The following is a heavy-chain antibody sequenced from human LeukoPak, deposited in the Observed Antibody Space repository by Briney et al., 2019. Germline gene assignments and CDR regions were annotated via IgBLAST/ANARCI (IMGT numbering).Heavy chain of an antibody. CDR3: ARTRRLGYSSSPTFDY. CDR1: GGSISSSSYY. CDR2: IYYSGTT. V-gene: IGHV4-39*07. J-gene: IGHJ4*02. D-gene: IGHD6-6*01. Sequence: SETLSLTCTVSGGSISSSSYYWGWIRQPPGKGLEWIGSIYYSGTTYYNPSLKSRVTISVDTSRNQFSLKLSSVTAADTAVYYCARTRRLGYSSSPTFDYWGQGTLVTVSS.